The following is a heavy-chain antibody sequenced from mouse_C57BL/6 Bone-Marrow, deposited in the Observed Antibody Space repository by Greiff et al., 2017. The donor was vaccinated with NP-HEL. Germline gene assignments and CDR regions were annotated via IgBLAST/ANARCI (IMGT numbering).Heavy chain of an antibody. CDR1: GYTFTSYW. CDR2: IHPTNGST. V-gene: IGHV1-64*01. CDR3: ATDY. J-gene: IGHJ2*01. Sequence: QVQLQQPVAELVKPGASVKLSCKSSGYTFTSYWMHWVKQMPGQGLAWIGMIHPTNGSTNYNEKFKSKATLTVDNSSSTAYMQLSSLTSEDSDVYYCATDYWGQGTTLTVSS.